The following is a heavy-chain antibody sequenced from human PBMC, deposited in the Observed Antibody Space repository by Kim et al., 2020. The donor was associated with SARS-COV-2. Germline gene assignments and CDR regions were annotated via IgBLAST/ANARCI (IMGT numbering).Heavy chain of an antibody. CDR3: ARSLAVPTDTL. J-gene: IGHJ4*02. CDR1: GITFSDYS. V-gene: IGHV3-21*01. CDR2: ISTSSTYI. D-gene: IGHD4-17*01. Sequence: GGSLRLSCAASGITFSDYSMNWVRQAPGKGLEWVSSISTSSTYIYYADSVKGRFTISRDNAKNTLSLQMNSLRAEDTAVYYCARSLAVPTDTLWGLGTQVTVSS.